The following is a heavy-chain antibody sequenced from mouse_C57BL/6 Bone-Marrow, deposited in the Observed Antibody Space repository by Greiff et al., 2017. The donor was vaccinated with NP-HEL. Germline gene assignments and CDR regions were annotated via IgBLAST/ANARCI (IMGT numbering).Heavy chain of an antibody. CDR2: ISSGSSTI. J-gene: IGHJ3*01. CDR3: ARGGYYTSFAY. CDR1: GFTFSDYG. Sequence: EVKLVESGGGLVKPGGSLKLSCAASGFTFSDYGMHWVRQAPEKGLEWVAYISSGSSTIYYADTVTGRFTISRDNAKNTLFLQMTSLRSEDTAMYYCARGGYYTSFAYWGQGTLVTVSA. V-gene: IGHV5-17*01. D-gene: IGHD2-3*01.